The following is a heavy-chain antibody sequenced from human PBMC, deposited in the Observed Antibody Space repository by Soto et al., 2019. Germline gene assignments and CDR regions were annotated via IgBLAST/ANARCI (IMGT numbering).Heavy chain of an antibody. Sequence: SVKVSCKASGGTFSSYAISWVRQAPGQGLEWMGGIIPIFGTANYAQKFQGRVTITADESTSTAYMELSSLRSEGTAVYYCARSHIVVVTAPYYYYGMDVWGQGTTVTVSS. CDR2: IIPIFGTA. J-gene: IGHJ6*02. D-gene: IGHD2-21*02. CDR3: ARSHIVVVTAPYYYYGMDV. V-gene: IGHV1-69*13. CDR1: GGTFSSYA.